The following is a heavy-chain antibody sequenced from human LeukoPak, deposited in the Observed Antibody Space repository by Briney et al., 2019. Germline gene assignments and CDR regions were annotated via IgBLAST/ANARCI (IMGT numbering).Heavy chain of an antibody. CDR1: GFMFSSYV. V-gene: IGHV3-23*01. D-gene: IGHD3-22*01. CDR2: ITNSGDNT. CDR3: AKWFHDSGGPP. J-gene: IGHJ5*02. Sequence: GGSLRLSCAASGFMFSSYVMSWVRQAPGKGLEWVSGITNSGDNTYYADSVKGRFTISRDNSKNTLYLQMNSLRAEDTAVYYCAKWFHDSGGPPWGQGTLVTVSS.